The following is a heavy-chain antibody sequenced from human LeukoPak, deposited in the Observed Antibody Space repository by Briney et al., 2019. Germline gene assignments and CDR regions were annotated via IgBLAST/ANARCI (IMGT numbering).Heavy chain of an antibody. Sequence: SQTLSLTCTVSGGSISSGGYYWSWIRQPPGKGLEWIGYIYHSGSTYYNPSLKSRVTISVDRSKNQFSLKLSSVTAADTAVYYCARRARGYSYYYFDYWGQGTLVTVSS. J-gene: IGHJ4*02. CDR2: IYHSGST. CDR1: GGSISSGGYY. D-gene: IGHD5-18*01. CDR3: ARRARGYSYYYFDY. V-gene: IGHV4-30-2*02.